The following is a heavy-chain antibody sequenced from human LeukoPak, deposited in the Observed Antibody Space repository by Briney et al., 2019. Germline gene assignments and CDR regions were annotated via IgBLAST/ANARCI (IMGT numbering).Heavy chain of an antibody. V-gene: IGHV3-9*01. Sequence: GGSLRLSCAASGFTFDDYAMHWVRQAPGKGLERVSGISWNSGSIDYADSVKGRFTISRDNAKNSLYLQMNSLRAEDTAVYYCARVRTTIGGSGRSYDYWGQGTLVTVSS. CDR3: ARVRTTIGGSGRSYDY. J-gene: IGHJ4*02. D-gene: IGHD1-26*01. CDR1: GFTFDDYA. CDR2: ISWNSGSI.